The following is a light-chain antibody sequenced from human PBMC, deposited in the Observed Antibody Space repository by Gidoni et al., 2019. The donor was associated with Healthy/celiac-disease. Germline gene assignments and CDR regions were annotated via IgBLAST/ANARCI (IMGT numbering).Light chain of an antibody. J-gene: IGKJ1*01. CDR2: WAS. V-gene: IGKV4-1*01. CDR1: QSVLYSSNNTNY. CDR3: QQYYSTPT. Sequence: DRVMTQYPDCLAVSLGERATINCKSSQSVLYSSNNTNYLAWYQQQPGQPPKLLISWASTRESGVPDRFSGSGSGTDFPLTISRLQAEDVAVYYCQQYYSTPTFGQGTKVEIK.